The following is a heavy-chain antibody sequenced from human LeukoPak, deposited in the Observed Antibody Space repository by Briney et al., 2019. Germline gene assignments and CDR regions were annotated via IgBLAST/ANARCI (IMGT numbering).Heavy chain of an antibody. Sequence: GGSLRLSCAASGFTFSNSWMHWVRHAPGEGLVWVSRINGAGSSTNYADSVKGRFTISRDNAKNTLYLQMNSLRAEDTAVYYCARGVDNSYDYVFWGQGTLVTVSS. D-gene: IGHD3-16*01. CDR1: GFTFSNSW. V-gene: IGHV3-74*01. J-gene: IGHJ4*02. CDR3: ARGVDNSYDYVF. CDR2: INGAGSST.